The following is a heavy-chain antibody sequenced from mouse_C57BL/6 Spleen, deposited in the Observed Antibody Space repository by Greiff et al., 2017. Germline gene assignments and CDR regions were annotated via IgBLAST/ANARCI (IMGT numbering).Heavy chain of an antibody. CDR1: GFNIKDYY. V-gene: IGHV14-2*01. CDR2: IDPEDGET. D-gene: IGHD1-1*01. Sequence: VQLQQSGAELVKPGASVKLSCTASGFNIKDYYMHWVKQRTEQGLEWIGRIDPEDGETNYAPKFQGKATITADTSSNTAYLQLSSLTSEDTAGYYCARPTVVATGYYAMDYWGQGTSVTVSS. CDR3: ARPTVVATGYYAMDY. J-gene: IGHJ4*01.